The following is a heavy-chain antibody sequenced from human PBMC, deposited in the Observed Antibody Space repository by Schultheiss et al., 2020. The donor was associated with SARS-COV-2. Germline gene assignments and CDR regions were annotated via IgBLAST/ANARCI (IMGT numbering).Heavy chain of an antibody. CDR2: FYPDDSDI. J-gene: IGHJ4*02. CDR1: GYSFTSYW. CDR3: ARGGLYCSGGSCSDY. D-gene: IGHD2-15*01. Sequence: GESLKISCKGSGYSFTSYWIGWVRQMPGKGLEWMGIFYPDDSDIRYSPSFQGQVTISADKSISTAYLQWSSLKASDTAMYYCARGGLYCSGGSCSDYWGQGTLVTVSS. V-gene: IGHV5-51*01.